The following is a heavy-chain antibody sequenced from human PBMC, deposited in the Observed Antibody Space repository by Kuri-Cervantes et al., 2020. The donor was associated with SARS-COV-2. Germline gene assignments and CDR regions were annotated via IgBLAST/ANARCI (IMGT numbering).Heavy chain of an antibody. CDR3: ATSLRFLEWFSGDY. J-gene: IGHJ4*02. Sequence: LSLTCAASEFTFSSYGMGWVRQAPGKGLEWVSVISGSGDSTYYADSVTGRFTISRDNSKNTLYLQMNSLRAEDTAVYYCATSLRFLEWFSGDYWGQGTLVTVSS. D-gene: IGHD3-3*01. CDR2: ISGSGDST. V-gene: IGHV3-23*01. CDR1: EFTFSSYG.